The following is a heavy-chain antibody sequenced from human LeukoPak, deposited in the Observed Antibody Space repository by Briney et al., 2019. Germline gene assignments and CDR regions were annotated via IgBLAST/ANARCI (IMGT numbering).Heavy chain of an antibody. Sequence: SETLSLTCTVSGGSISSYYWSWIRQPPGKGLEWIGYIYYSGSTNYNPSLKSRVTISVDTSKNQFSLKLSFVTAADTAVYYCARANYDSSGYYRRTNAFDIWGQGTMVTVSS. CDR1: GGSISSYY. V-gene: IGHV4-59*01. CDR3: ARANYDSSGYYRRTNAFDI. J-gene: IGHJ3*02. D-gene: IGHD3-22*01. CDR2: IYYSGST.